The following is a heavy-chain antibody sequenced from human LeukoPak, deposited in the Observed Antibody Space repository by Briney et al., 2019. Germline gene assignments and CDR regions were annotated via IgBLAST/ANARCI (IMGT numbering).Heavy chain of an antibody. J-gene: IGHJ4*02. Sequence: RASVKVSCKASGGTFSSYAISWVRQAPGQGLEWMGGIIPIFGTANYAQKFQGRVTITADESTSTAYMELSSLRSEDTAVYYCASGSYWDYFDYWGQGTLVTVSS. D-gene: IGHD1-26*01. CDR3: ASGSYWDYFDY. CDR1: GGTFSSYA. V-gene: IGHV1-69*01. CDR2: IIPIFGTA.